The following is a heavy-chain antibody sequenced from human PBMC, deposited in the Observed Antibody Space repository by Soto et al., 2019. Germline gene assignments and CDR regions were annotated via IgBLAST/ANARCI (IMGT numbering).Heavy chain of an antibody. V-gene: IGHV5-51*01. J-gene: IGHJ6*02. CDR3: ARHLEVPFHGRDTFWYSMDV. D-gene: IGHD2-21*02. CDR1: GYSFTTYW. CDR2: IYPRDSDT. Sequence: GESLKISCKASGYSFTTYWIGWVRQMPGKGLEWMGIIYPRDSDTKYSPSLQGQVTISADTSISTAYLQETFTEAPHVQWAGLKASDTAIYYCARHLEVPFHGRDTFWYSMDVWGQGTPVTVSS.